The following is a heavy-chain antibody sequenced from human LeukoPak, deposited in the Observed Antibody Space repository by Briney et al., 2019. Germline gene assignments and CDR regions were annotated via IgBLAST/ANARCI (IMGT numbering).Heavy chain of an antibody. CDR1: GYTFTSYY. V-gene: IGHV1-46*01. Sequence: ASVKVSCKASGYTFTSYYMHWVRQAPGQGLEWMGIINPSGGSTSYAQKFQGRVTMTRDTSTSTVYMELSSLRSEDTAVYCCAREQARIVGATHFDYWGQGTLVTVSS. CDR3: AREQARIVGATHFDY. J-gene: IGHJ4*02. CDR2: INPSGGST. D-gene: IGHD1-26*01.